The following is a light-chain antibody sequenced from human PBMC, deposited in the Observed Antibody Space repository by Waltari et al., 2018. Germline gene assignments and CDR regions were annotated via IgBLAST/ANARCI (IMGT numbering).Light chain of an antibody. V-gene: IGKV2-28*01. CDR1: QSLLHSNGDNY. CDR2: MAA. Sequence: DLVMTQSPLSLPVTPGEPASISCRSSQSLLHSNGDNYLDWYLQKPGQPPQLLISMAANRASGVPERFSGSGSGTDFTLQISRVEAEDVGVYYCMQALQPPWTFGQGTKVEMK. CDR3: MQALQPPWT. J-gene: IGKJ1*01.